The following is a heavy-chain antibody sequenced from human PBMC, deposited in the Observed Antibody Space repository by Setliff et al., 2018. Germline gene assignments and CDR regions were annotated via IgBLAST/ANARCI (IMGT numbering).Heavy chain of an antibody. J-gene: IGHJ4*02. Sequence: PGGSLRLSCAVSGFTFSGSEMNWVRQAPGKGLEWVSYISSSGSTIYYADSVKGRFTISRDNAKNSLYLQMNSLRAEDTAVYYCARDSGNSGMIDYWGQGTPVTVSS. CDR1: GFTFSGSE. CDR3: ARDSGNSGMIDY. D-gene: IGHD6-25*01. V-gene: IGHV3-48*03. CDR2: ISSSGSTI.